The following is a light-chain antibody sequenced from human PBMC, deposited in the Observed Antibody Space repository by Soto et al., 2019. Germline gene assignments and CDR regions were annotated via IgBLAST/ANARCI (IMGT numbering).Light chain of an antibody. CDR2: SLS. CDR1: QSLLGRDDGNTY. CDR3: MQRKEFPWT. V-gene: IGKV2-40*01. J-gene: IGKJ1*01. Sequence: IVMTQTPLSLPVTPGEPASISCRSNQSLLGRDDGNTYVDWFQQRPGRPPHLLIYSLSYRASGVPDRISGSGSGNYFTLKINRVEAEDGGVYYCMQRKEFPWTFGQGTRVEIK.